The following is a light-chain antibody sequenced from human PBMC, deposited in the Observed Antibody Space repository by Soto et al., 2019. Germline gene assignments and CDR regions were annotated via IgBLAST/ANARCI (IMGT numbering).Light chain of an antibody. V-gene: IGKV3-15*01. CDR2: SAS. J-gene: IGKJ2*01. CDR3: QQYNNWPRYT. Sequence: EIELTQSPGTLSVSPGERATLSCRATHSVSGSSAWYQQKPGRPPRLLIHSASTRATGIPARFSGSGSGTDFTLTISSLQSEDFAVYYCQQYNNWPRYTFGQGTRLEIK. CDR1: HSVSGS.